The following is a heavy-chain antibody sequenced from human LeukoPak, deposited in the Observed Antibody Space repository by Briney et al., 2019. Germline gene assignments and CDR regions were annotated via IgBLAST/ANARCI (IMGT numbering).Heavy chain of an antibody. J-gene: IGHJ6*03. Sequence: GASVKVSCKASGYTFTSYDINWVRQATGQGLEWMGWMNPNSGNTGYAQKFQGRVTMTRSTSISTAYMELSSLRSEDTAVYYCARWADGRETNWGFSRNDYYYYMDVWGKGTTVTVSS. CDR2: MNPNSGNT. CDR3: ARWADGRETNWGFSRNDYYYYMDV. V-gene: IGHV1-8*01. D-gene: IGHD7-27*01. CDR1: GYTFTSYD.